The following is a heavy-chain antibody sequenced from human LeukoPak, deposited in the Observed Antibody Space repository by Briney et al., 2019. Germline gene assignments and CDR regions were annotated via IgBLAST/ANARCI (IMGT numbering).Heavy chain of an antibody. D-gene: IGHD3-3*01. CDR3: ARGSRSSYDY. CDR1: GDSVSSNSAA. CDR2: TYYMSRWFT. J-gene: IGHJ4*02. Sequence: SQTLSLTCAISGDSVSSNSAAWNWIRQSPSRGLEWLGRTYYMSRWFTDYAPSVKSRISINPDTSKNQFSLQLNSVTPEDTAVYHCARGSRSSYDYWGQGTLVTVSS. V-gene: IGHV6-1*01.